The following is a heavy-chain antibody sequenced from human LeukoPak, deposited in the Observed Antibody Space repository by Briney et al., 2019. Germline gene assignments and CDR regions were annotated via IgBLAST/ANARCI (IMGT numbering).Heavy chain of an antibody. J-gene: IGHJ4*02. D-gene: IGHD5-24*01. CDR2: INPHSGGT. Sequence: VASVKVSCKASGYSFTDYLMHWVRQAPGQGLVWMGWINPHSGGTSSAQKFQGRVTMTRDTSISTTYMELSTLRSDDTAVYYCARDRNGDGFAYFDYWGQGTLVTVSS. CDR3: ARDRNGDGFAYFDY. CDR1: GYSFTDYL. V-gene: IGHV1-2*02.